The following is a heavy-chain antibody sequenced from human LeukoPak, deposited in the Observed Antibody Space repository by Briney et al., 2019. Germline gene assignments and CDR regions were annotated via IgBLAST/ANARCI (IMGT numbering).Heavy chain of an antibody. J-gene: IGHJ5*02. D-gene: IGHD4-17*01. Sequence: GGSLRLSCAASGFTFSRYWMSWVRQAPGKGLEWVANIKQDGSEKYYVDSVKGRFTISRDNAKNSLYLQMNSLRVEDTAVYYCARDADYGDYGALDPWGRGTLVTVSS. V-gene: IGHV3-7*01. CDR3: ARDADYGDYGALDP. CDR2: IKQDGSEK. CDR1: GFTFSRYW.